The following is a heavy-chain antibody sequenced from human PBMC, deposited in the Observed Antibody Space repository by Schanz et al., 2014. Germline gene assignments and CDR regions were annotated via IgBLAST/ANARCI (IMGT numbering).Heavy chain of an antibody. J-gene: IGHJ4*02. CDR3: AKDQGSYGSGSYSYFDY. Sequence: QVQLVDSGGGLVKPGGSLRLSCAASGLTFSDYYMSWIRQAPGKGLEWVSYISSSSSYTNYADSVKGRFTISRDNAKNSLYLQMNSLRAEDTAVYYCAKDQGSYGSGSYSYFDYWGQGTLATVSS. CDR2: ISSSSSYT. V-gene: IGHV3-11*05. CDR1: GLTFSDYY. D-gene: IGHD3-10*01.